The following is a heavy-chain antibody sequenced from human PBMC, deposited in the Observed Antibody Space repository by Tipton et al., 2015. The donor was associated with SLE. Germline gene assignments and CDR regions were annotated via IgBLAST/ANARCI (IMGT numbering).Heavy chain of an antibody. D-gene: IGHD4-17*01. CDR3: ARDYGADYYYGGMDV. CDR1: GGSFSVYY. Sequence: TLSLTCAVYGGSFSVYYWSWIRQPPGKGLEWIGEINHSGSTNYNPSLKSRVAISIDTSKNQFSLKLSSVTAADTAVYYCARDYGADYYYGGMDVWGQGTTVTVPS. CDR2: INHSGST. J-gene: IGHJ6*02. V-gene: IGHV4-34*01.